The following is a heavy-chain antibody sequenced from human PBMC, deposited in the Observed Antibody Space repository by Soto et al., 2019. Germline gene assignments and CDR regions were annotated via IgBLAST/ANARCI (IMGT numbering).Heavy chain of an antibody. J-gene: IGHJ5*01. CDR2: IYFAGST. Sequence: SETLSLTCTVSGGSISSSSYLWGLIPQPPGKGLEWIGSIYFAGSTYYNPSLQSRLTISVDTSKNQFSLKMSSVTAADTAVYYCARPRRSGSYPDSWRHGTLVTAPQ. V-gene: IGHV4-39*01. CDR3: ARPRRSGSYPDS. D-gene: IGHD1-26*01. CDR1: GGSISSSSYL.